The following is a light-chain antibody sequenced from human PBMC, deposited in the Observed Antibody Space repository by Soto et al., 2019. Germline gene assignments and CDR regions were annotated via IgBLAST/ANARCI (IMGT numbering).Light chain of an antibody. J-gene: IGKJ1*01. CDR1: QRISSN. V-gene: IGKV3-15*01. Sequence: VVMTHSQATLSVSPWERATLSFSASQRISSNLAWYQQRPGQAPRLLIYGASTRAPGIPARFSGSGSETEFTLTISSLQSEDFAVYYCQHYNNWPPWTFGQGTKVDIK. CDR3: QHYNNWPPWT. CDR2: GAS.